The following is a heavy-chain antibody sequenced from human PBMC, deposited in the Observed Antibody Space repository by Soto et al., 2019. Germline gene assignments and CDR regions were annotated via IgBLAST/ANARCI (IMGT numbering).Heavy chain of an antibody. Sequence: QVQLVESGGGVVQPGRSLRLSCAASGFTFSSYAMHWVRQAPGKGLEWVAVISYDGSNKYYADSVKGRFTISRDNSKNTRYLHMNRLGEEDTAVYYCESLIEVAASGYWGQGTLVTVA. D-gene: IGHD6-19*01. V-gene: IGHV3-30-3*01. CDR2: ISYDGSNK. J-gene: IGHJ4*02. CDR1: GFTFSSYA. CDR3: ESLIEVAASGY.